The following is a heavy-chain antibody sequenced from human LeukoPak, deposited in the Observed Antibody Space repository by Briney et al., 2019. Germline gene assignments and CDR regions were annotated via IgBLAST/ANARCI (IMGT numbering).Heavy chain of an antibody. Sequence: PGRSLRLSCSASGFTFSSYSMNWVRQAPGKGLEWVSSISSSSSYIYYADSVKGRFTISRNNAKNSLYLQMNSLRAEDTAVYYCARGKSTYYYDSSGSPGAFDIWGQGTMVTVSS. J-gene: IGHJ3*02. CDR2: ISSSSSYI. CDR1: GFTFSSYS. D-gene: IGHD3-22*01. CDR3: ARGKSTYYYDSSGSPGAFDI. V-gene: IGHV3-21*01.